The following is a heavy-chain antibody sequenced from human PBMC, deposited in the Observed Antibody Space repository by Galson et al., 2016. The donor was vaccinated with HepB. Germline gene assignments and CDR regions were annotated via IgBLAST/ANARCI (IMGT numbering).Heavy chain of an antibody. J-gene: IGHJ4*02. D-gene: IGHD6-6*01. V-gene: IGHV3-30-3*01. CDR3: ARDMSASSLPGHY. CDR2: ISYDGFNK. Sequence: SLRLSCAASGFTFTTYAMHWVRQTPGKGLEWVAVISYDGFNKYYADSVKGRFSISRDDSKDTLSLQMNNLRAEDTGVYYCARDMSASSLPGHYWGQGTLVTVSS. CDR1: GFTFTTYA.